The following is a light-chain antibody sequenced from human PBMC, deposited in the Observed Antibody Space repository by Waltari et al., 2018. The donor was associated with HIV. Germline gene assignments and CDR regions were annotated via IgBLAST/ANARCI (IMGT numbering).Light chain of an antibody. Sequence: EILLTQSPDFQSVAPKERVTLTCRASQSIGRSLFWFQQKPHPSPKLLIKFVSQSISGVPSRFSGGGSGTDFTLTISSLEPEDAAVYYCHQTRTLPWMFGQGTKVEI. V-gene: IGKV6D-21*02. CDR3: HQTRTLPWM. J-gene: IGKJ1*01. CDR1: QSIGRS. CDR2: FVS.